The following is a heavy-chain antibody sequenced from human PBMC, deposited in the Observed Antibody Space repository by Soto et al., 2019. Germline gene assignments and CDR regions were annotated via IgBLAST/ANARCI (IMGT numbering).Heavy chain of an antibody. CDR3: ARVNSSGSY. D-gene: IGHD6-25*01. CDR1: GLRFNTNR. V-gene: IGHV3-7*03. J-gene: IGHJ4*02. Sequence: GGAVRRSCVASGLRFNTNRMSWVRQAPGKGLEWVAGIKEDGSQKTYLDSVRGRFTISRDNTKNSLHLQMDGLRAEDTAVYYCARVNSSGSYWRQVTLVIVTS. CDR2: IKEDGSQK.